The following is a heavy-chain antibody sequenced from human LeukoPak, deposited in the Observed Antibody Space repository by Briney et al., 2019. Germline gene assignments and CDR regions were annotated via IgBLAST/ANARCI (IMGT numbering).Heavy chain of an antibody. J-gene: IGHJ4*02. Sequence: PGGSLRLSCAASGFTVNTFYMSWVRQAPGEGLEWVSVLYTAGVTYYAASVQGRFTISRDTSKNTLFLQMDDLRADDTATYYCARSGPTVLWSKYFDYWGQGALVTVSS. CDR2: LYTAGVT. V-gene: IGHV3-66*01. D-gene: IGHD3-10*01. CDR1: GFTVNTFY. CDR3: ARSGPTVLWSKYFDY.